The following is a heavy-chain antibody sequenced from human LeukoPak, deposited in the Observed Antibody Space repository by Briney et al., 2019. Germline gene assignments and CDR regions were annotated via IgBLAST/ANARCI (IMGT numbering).Heavy chain of an antibody. V-gene: IGHV1-8*03. CDR3: ARGLLHASSGYFGRMTTHPPFDP. CDR1: RYTFTSYD. J-gene: IGHJ5*02. Sequence: VSGQVSCQASRYTFTSYDINWVRQATGQGLEWMGWMNLNSGNTGYAPKFQGRVTITRNTSISTAYVEPSSLRSVDTAVYYCARGLLHASSGYFGRMTTHPPFDPWGQGTLVTVSS. CDR2: MNLNSGNT. D-gene: IGHD3-22*01.